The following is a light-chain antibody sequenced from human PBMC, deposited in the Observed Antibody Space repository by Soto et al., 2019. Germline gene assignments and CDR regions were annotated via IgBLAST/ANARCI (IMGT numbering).Light chain of an antibody. CDR1: TGAVTSGYY. J-gene: IGLJ3*02. Sequence: QTVVTQEPSLTVSPGGTVTLTCASSTGAVTSGYYPNWFQQKPGQAPRPLIYSTSNKHTWTPARFSGSLLGGKAALTLSGVQSEDAAEYYCLLYYGDFWVFGGGTNLTVL. CDR3: LLYYGDFWV. CDR2: STS. V-gene: IGLV7-43*01.